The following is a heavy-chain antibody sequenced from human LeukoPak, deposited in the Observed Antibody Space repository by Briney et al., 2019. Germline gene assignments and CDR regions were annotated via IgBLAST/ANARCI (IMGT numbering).Heavy chain of an antibody. CDR1: GYTFTSYD. V-gene: IGHV1-8*01. Sequence: ASVKVSCKASGYTFTSYDINWVRQATGQGLEWMGWINPNSGNTGYAQKFKGRVTMTRNTSISTAYMELRSLRSEDTAVYYCAIGSTPVGYWGQGTLVTVSS. D-gene: IGHD6-13*01. J-gene: IGHJ4*02. CDR3: AIGSTPVGY. CDR2: INPNSGNT.